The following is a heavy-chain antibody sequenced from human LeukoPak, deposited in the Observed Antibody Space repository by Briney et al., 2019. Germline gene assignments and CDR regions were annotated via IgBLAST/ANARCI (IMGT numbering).Heavy chain of an antibody. CDR2: FDPEDGET. J-gene: IGHJ4*02. Sequence: ASVKVSCKVSGYTLTELSMHWVRQAPGKGLEWMGGFDPEDGETIYAQKFQGRVTMTEDTSTDTAYMELSSLRSEDTAVYYCAKEHSGWNYFDYWGQGTLVTVSS. CDR3: AKEHSGWNYFDY. V-gene: IGHV1-24*01. CDR1: GYTLTELS. D-gene: IGHD6-19*01.